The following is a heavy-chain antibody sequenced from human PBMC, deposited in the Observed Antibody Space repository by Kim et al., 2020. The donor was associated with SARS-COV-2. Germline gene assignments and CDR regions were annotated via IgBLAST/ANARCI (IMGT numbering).Heavy chain of an antibody. V-gene: IGHV4-39*01. CDR2: LSYSGRR. J-gene: IGHJ4*02. Sequence: SETLSLTCTVSGASIGSHGYIWAWIRQPPGRGLEWVGSLSYSGRRDYNPSLEHRIPTSLYTSKTQFSLRLTSVTAADTAVYYCARLYAFTGCYTAYYFDFWGQGTLVTVSS. CDR3: ARLYAFTGCYTAYYFDF. CDR1: GASIGSHGYI. D-gene: IGHD3-9*01.